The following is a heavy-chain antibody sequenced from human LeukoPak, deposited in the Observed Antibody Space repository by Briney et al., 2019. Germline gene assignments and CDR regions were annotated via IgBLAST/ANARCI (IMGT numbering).Heavy chain of an antibody. V-gene: IGHV3-21*01. D-gene: IGHD3-10*01. CDR3: ARGITMVREGEYYFDY. Sequence: GGSLRLSCAASGFTFSSYSVNWVRQAPGKGLEWVSSISTSSDYIYYADSVKGRFTISRDNAKNSLYLQMNTLRAEDTAVYYCARGITMVREGEYYFDYWGQGTLVTVSS. CDR2: ISTSSDYI. CDR1: GFTFSSYS. J-gene: IGHJ4*02.